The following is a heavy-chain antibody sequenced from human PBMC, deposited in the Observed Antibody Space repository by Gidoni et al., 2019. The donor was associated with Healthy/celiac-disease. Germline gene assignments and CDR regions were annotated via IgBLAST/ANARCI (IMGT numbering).Heavy chain of an antibody. CDR2: IYPGDSDT. D-gene: IGHD3-22*01. V-gene: IGHV5-51*01. Sequence: EVQLVQSGAEVKKPGASLKISFKVSGYSFTSSWTGWVRQMPGKGLEWMGIIYPGDSDTRYSPSFQGQVTISADKSISTAYLQWSSLKASDTAMYYCAGSSLYYYDSSGYRPLDVWGQGTTVTVSS. CDR1: GYSFTSSW. CDR3: AGSSLYYYDSSGYRPLDV. J-gene: IGHJ6*02.